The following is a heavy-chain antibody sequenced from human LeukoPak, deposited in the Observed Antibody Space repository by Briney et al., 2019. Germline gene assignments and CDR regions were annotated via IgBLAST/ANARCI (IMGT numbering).Heavy chain of an antibody. D-gene: IGHD2-2*01. CDR3: ARESRYCSSTNCYDAFDF. CDR2: IIPIFGTA. J-gene: IGHJ3*01. Sequence: ASVKVSCKASGGTFSSYAISWVRQAPGQGLEWMGGIIPIFGTANYAQKFQGRVTITADESTSTAYMELSSLRSEDTAVYYCARESRYCSSTNCYDAFDFWGQGTMATVSS. CDR1: GGTFSSYA. V-gene: IGHV1-69*13.